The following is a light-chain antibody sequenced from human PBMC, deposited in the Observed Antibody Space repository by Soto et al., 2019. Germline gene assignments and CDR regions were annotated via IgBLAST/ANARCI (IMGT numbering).Light chain of an antibody. V-gene: IGKV1-33*01. J-gene: IGKJ4*01. CDR3: QQYEDLPLT. CDR2: DAS. CDR1: QAISNY. Sequence: DIQMTQSPSSLSASVGDRVTITCQASQAISNYLNWYQQKPGKAPKLLIFDASNVETGVPSRFSVSGSGTDFTFTIHSLQPEDAATYYCQQYEDLPLTFGGGTKVGIK.